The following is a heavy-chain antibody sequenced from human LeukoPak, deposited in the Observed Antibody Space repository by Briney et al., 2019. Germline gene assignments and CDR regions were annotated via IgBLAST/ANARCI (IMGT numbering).Heavy chain of an antibody. CDR3: ARSAESNSWVEFDY. CDR2: INPNSGGT. D-gene: IGHD6-13*01. J-gene: IGHJ4*02. CDR1: GYTFTGYY. Sequence: ASVKVSCKASGYTFTGYYMHWVRQAPGQGLEWMGWINPNSGGTNYAQKFQVRGTMTRDTSISTAYMELGRLRSDDTAVYYCARSAESNSWVEFDYWGQGTLVTVSS. V-gene: IGHV1-2*02.